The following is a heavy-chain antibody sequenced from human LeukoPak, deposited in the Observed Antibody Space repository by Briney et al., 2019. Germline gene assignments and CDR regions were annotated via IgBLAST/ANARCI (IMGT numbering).Heavy chain of an antibody. Sequence: SQTLSLTCTVSGGSISSGGCYWSWIRQPPGKGLEWIGYIYHSGSTYYNPSLKSRVTISVDRSKNQFSLKLSSVTAADTAVYYCARGEGSSASLDYWGQGTLVTVSS. CDR2: IYHSGST. V-gene: IGHV4-30-2*01. CDR1: GGSISSGGCY. J-gene: IGHJ4*02. D-gene: IGHD2-15*01. CDR3: ARGEGSSASLDY.